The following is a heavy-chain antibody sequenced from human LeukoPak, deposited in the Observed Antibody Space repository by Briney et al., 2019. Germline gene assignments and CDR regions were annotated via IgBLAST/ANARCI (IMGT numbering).Heavy chain of an antibody. CDR3: ATSVTRRRLDWFIDL. V-gene: IGHV3-11*04. J-gene: IGHJ2*01. CDR1: GFTFRDYY. Sequence: PGGSVRLSCAASGFTFRDYYMSWIRQAPGKGLEWISYICSSAGTIHYVDSVKGRFTISRDNAKNSLYLQMDSLRVEDTAVYYGATSVTRRRLDWFIDLWGRGTLVSVSS. CDR2: ICSSAGTI. D-gene: IGHD4-17*01.